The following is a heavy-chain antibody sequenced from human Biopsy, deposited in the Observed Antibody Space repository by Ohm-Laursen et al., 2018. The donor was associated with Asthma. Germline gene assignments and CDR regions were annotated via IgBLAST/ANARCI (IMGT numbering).Heavy chain of an antibody. J-gene: IGHJ4*02. Sequence: ASVKVSCKPLGGTFNTYVIGWVRQAPGQGLEWMGGINSVFGTTTYPQKFQDRVTITADDSTSTVYMELSSLRSEDTTVYYCARKAGSCISRTCYSLDFWGQGTLVTVSS. D-gene: IGHD2-15*01. CDR3: ARKAGSCISRTCYSLDF. CDR1: GGTFNTYV. V-gene: IGHV1-69*13. CDR2: INSVFGTT.